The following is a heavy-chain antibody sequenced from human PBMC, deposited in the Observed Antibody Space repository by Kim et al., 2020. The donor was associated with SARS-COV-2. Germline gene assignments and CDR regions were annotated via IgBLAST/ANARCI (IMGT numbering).Heavy chain of an antibody. D-gene: IGHD6-19*01. J-gene: IGHJ2*01. Sequence: GGSLRLSCAASGFSFSIYDMHWVRQAPGKGLEWVAVIWSTGNDKYYADSVKGRFTISRDNSKNTLYLQMNSLRGEDTAVYYCAKDPVVGIVGGYFDFWGR. CDR1: GFSFSIYD. V-gene: IGHV3-33*06. CDR3: AKDPVVGIVGGYFDF. CDR2: IWSTGNDK.